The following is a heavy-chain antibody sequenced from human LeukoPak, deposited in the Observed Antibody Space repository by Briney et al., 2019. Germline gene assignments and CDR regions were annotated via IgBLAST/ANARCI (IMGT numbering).Heavy chain of an antibody. Sequence: SETLSLTCTVSGGSISSSDYYWAWIRQTPGKGLEWIGNIYYSGTTYYSPSLRGRITMSIDTSKNHFSLKLTSVTAADTAVYYCATRATWLGPADYWGQGALVIVSS. CDR3: ATRATWLGPADY. CDR1: GGSISSSDYY. CDR2: IYYSGTT. D-gene: IGHD5-12*01. V-gene: IGHV4-39*02. J-gene: IGHJ4*01.